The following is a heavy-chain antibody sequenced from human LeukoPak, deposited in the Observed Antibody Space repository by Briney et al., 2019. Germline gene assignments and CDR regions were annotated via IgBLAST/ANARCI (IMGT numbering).Heavy chain of an antibody. Sequence: SQTLSLTCTVSGGSISSGSYYWSWIRQPAGKGLEWIGRIYTSGSTNYNPSLKSRVTISVDTSKNQFSLKLSSVTAADTAVYYCASSMCSGGSCYLTFDIWGQGTMVTVSS. CDR3: ASSMCSGGSCYLTFDI. CDR1: GGSISSGSYY. V-gene: IGHV4-61*02. J-gene: IGHJ3*02. D-gene: IGHD2-15*01. CDR2: IYTSGST.